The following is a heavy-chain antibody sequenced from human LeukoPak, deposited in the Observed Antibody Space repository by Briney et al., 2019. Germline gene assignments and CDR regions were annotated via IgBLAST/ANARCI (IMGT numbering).Heavy chain of an antibody. D-gene: IGHD3-22*01. J-gene: IGHJ4*02. Sequence: SETLSLTCTVSGGSISSYYWSWIRQPPGKGLEWIGYIYYSGSTNYNPSLKSRVTISVDTSKNQFSLKLSSVTAADTAVYYCAREAYDSSGYYDYWGQGTLVTVSS. CDR2: IYYSGST. CDR1: GGSISSYY. V-gene: IGHV4-59*01. CDR3: AREAYDSSGYYDY.